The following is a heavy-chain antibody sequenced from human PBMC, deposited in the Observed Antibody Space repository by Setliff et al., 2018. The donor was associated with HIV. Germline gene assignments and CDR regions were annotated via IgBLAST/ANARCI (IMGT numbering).Heavy chain of an antibody. D-gene: IGHD3-22*01. CDR3: ARQGAGCYYDSSDYYTGNGFDM. Sequence: PSETLSLTCAVSGYSISTAYYWAWIRQSPGKGLEWIGGFHHSGSAHYNPSLKSRVTISGQTSKNQFSLTLTSVTAADTAIYYCARQGAGCYYDSSDYYTGNGFDMWGQGTMVTVS. V-gene: IGHV4-38-2*01. CDR1: GYSISTAYY. J-gene: IGHJ3*02. CDR2: FHHSGSA.